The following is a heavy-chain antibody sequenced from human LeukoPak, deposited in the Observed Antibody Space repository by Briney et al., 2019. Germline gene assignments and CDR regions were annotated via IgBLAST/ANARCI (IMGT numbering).Heavy chain of an antibody. CDR3: ASVLRFSEGLLDY. Sequence: SVKVSCKASGGTFSSYAFSWVRQAPGQGLEWMGGIIPIVDTANYAQKFQGRVTITADESTSTAYMELSSLRSEDTAVYYCASVLRFSEGLLDYWGQGTLVTVSS. D-gene: IGHD3-3*01. CDR1: GGTFSSYA. J-gene: IGHJ4*02. CDR2: IIPIVDTA. V-gene: IGHV1-69*01.